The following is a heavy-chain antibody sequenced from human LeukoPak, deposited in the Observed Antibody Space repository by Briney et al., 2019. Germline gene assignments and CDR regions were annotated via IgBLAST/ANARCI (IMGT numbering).Heavy chain of an antibody. CDR1: GFTFSSYA. D-gene: IGHD2-2*01. Sequence: GGSLRLSCAASGFTFSSYAMHGVRQAPGKGLEWVAVISYDGSNKYYADSVKGRFTISRDNSKNTLYLQMNSLRAEDTAVYYCARDGDIVVVPAAHYYYYYYMDVWGKGTTVTVSS. CDR3: ARDGDIVVVPAAHYYYYYYMDV. CDR2: ISYDGSNK. V-gene: IGHV3-30*01. J-gene: IGHJ6*03.